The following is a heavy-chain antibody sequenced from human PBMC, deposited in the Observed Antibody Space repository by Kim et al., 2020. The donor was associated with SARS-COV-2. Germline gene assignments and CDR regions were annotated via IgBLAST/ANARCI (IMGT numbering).Heavy chain of an antibody. V-gene: IGHV3-23*01. J-gene: IGHJ4*02. CDR1: GFTFSTYD. D-gene: IGHD2-2*01. CDR3: AKGYYCTSTTCYAY. CDR2: ITGSDGST. Sequence: GGSLRLSCAASGFTFSTYDMYWVRQAPGKGLECVSGITGSDGSTYYADSVKGRFTISRDNSKNTLYLQMNSLRAEDTAVYYCAKGYYCTSTTCYAYWGQGTLVTVSS.